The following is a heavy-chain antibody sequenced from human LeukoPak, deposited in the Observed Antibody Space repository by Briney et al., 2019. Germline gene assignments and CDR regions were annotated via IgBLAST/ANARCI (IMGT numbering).Heavy chain of an antibody. D-gene: IGHD3-22*01. V-gene: IGHV3-66*01. J-gene: IGHJ4*02. Sequence: GGSLRLSCAASGFTVRSNYMSWVRQAPGKGLEWVSVIYSGGSTYYADSVKGRFTISRDNSKNTLYLQMNSLRAEDTAVYYCARERHAYYYDSSGYYDYWGQGTLITVSA. CDR2: IYSGGST. CDR1: GFTVRSNY. CDR3: ARERHAYYYDSSGYYDY.